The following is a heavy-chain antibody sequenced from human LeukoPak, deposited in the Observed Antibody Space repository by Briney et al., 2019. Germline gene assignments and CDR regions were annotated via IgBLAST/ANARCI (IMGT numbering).Heavy chain of an antibody. CDR3: ARESYCGGDCSDYYYYGMDV. J-gene: IGHJ6*02. D-gene: IGHD2-21*02. CDR1: GFTSSSYW. Sequence: GGSLRLSCAASGFTSSSYWMSWVRQAPGKGLEWVANIKQDGSEKYYVDSVKGRFTISRDNAKNSLYLQMNSLRAEDTAVYYCARESYCGGDCSDYYYYGMDVWGQGTTVTVSS. V-gene: IGHV3-7*01. CDR2: IKQDGSEK.